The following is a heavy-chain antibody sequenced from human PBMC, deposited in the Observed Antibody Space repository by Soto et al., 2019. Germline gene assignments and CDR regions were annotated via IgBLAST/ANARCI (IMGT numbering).Heavy chain of an antibody. CDR2: INPKSAAT. CDR1: GYTLSDYF. D-gene: IGHD1-26*01. V-gene: IGHV1-2*02. Sequence: QVQLVQSGAEVKKSGASVKVSCKASGYTLSDYFIQWLRQAPGQGLEWVAWINPKSAATNYAKKFQERVTLTSETCFTTAYLELNRLRTEDTAVYYCARIKWGLDYYCGMDVRGQGTAVTISS. CDR3: ARIKWGLDYYCGMDV. J-gene: IGHJ6*02.